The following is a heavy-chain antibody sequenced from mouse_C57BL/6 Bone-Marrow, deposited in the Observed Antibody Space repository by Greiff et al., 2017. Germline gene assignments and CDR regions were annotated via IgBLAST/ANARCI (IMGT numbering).Heavy chain of an antibody. J-gene: IGHJ3*01. D-gene: IGHD1-1*01. Sequence: EVMLVESGGGLVKPGGSLKLSCAASGFTFSSYAMSWVRQTPEKRLEWVATISDGGSYTYYTDNVKGRFTLSRDNAKNNLYLQMSHLKSEDTAMYYCAREDYGSSQFAYWGQGTLVTVSA. V-gene: IGHV5-4*01. CDR1: GFTFSSYA. CDR3: AREDYGSSQFAY. CDR2: ISDGGSYT.